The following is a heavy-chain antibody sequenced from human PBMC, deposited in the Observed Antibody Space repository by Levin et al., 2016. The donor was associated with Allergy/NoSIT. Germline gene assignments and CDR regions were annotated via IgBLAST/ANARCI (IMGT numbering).Heavy chain of an antibody. Sequence: GGSLRLSCAASGFTFSSYSMNWVRQAPGKGLEWVSSISSSSSYIYYADSVKGRFTISRDNAKNSLYLQMNSLRAEDTAVYYCARDDSGPYDAFDIWGQGTMVTVSS. CDR2: ISSSSSYI. V-gene: IGHV3-21*01. D-gene: IGHD5-12*01. CDR1: GFTFSSYS. CDR3: ARDDSGPYDAFDI. J-gene: IGHJ3*02.